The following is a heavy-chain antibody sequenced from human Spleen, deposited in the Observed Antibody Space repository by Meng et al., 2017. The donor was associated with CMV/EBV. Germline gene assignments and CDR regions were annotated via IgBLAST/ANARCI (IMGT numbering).Heavy chain of an antibody. V-gene: IGHV1-69*05. CDR3: ARSCNGNTCPFDF. D-gene: IGHD2/OR15-2a*01. J-gene: IGHJ4*02. CDR2: IIPIYGTT. Sequence: CKASERTLRTYAVTWVRQAPGQGLEWMGRIIPIYGTTNYAQKFQGRVTITTDDATGTAYMESSSLRSEDAAFYYCARSCNGNTCPFDFWGQGTLVTVSS. CDR1: ERTLRTYA.